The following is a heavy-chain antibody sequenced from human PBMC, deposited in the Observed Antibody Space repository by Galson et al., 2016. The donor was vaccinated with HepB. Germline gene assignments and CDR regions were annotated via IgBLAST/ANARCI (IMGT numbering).Heavy chain of an antibody. V-gene: IGHV4-31*02. CDR2: IYNRGST. J-gene: IGHJ5*02. Sequence: GKGLEWIGCIYNRGSTYYNPSLRSRITISVDLSKNQFSLNLRSVTAADTAVYYCARELDDYGDFSVWFDRWGQGTLVTVSS. D-gene: IGHD4-17*01. CDR3: ARELDDYGDFSVWFDR.